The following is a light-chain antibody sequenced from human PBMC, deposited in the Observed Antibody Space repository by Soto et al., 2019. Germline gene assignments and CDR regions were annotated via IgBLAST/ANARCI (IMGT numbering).Light chain of an antibody. J-gene: IGKJ3*01. CDR3: QQHHNITRFT. Sequence: ESQMAQSPSSLCASGCYRVTITFLASHDICNYLNWYQQKPGKAPKLLIYYASNLETGVSSRFSASGYGTDFTLTIRSLQPEDIEKYFCQQHHNITRFTFANANXVHIK. V-gene: IGKV1-33*01. CDR2: YAS. CDR1: HDICNY.